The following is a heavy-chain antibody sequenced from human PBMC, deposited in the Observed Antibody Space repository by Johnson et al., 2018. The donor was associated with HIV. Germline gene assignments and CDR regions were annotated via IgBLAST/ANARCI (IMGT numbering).Heavy chain of an antibody. J-gene: IGHJ3*02. D-gene: IGHD1-26*01. V-gene: IGHV3-11*04. CDR3: ARDWSWRGSLKGGGAFDI. CDR2: ISSSDSAI. CDR1: GFTLSDFY. Sequence: QVQLVESGGGLVKPGGSLRLSCAASGFTLSDFYMSWIRQAPGKGPEWLSYISSSDSAIWYAASVKGRFTVSRDNAKNSLYLQMNSLRAEDTAVFFCARDWSWRGSLKGGGAFDIWGQGTLVTVSA.